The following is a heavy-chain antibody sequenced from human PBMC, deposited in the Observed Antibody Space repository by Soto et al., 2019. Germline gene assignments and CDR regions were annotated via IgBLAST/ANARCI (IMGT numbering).Heavy chain of an antibody. J-gene: IGHJ4*02. D-gene: IGHD5-18*01. CDR3: ARVDTATEGFDY. CDR2: IYYSGST. V-gene: IGHV4-59*01. CDR1: GGSISSYY. Sequence: SETLSLTCTVSGGSISSYYWSWIRQPPGKGLEWIGYIYYSGSTNYNPSLKSRVTISVDTSKNQFSLKLSSVTAADTAVYYCARVDTATEGFDYWGQGTLVTVSS.